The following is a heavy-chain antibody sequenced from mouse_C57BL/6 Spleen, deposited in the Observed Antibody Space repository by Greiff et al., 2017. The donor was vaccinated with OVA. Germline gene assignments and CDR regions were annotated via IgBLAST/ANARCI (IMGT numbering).Heavy chain of an antibody. Sequence: QVQLKQPGAELVKPGASVKLSCKASGYTFTSYWMHWVKQRPGRGLEWIGRIDPNSGGTKYNEKFKSKATLTVDKPSSTAYMQLSSLTSEDSAVYYCAREDYGSRPYFDYWGQGTTLTVSS. V-gene: IGHV1-72*01. CDR1: GYTFTSYW. J-gene: IGHJ2*01. CDR2: IDPNSGGT. CDR3: AREDYGSRPYFDY. D-gene: IGHD1-1*01.